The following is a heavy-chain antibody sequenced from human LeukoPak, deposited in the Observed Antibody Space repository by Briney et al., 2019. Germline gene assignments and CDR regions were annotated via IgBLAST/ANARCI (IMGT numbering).Heavy chain of an antibody. Sequence: PGGSLRLSCAASGFTFSSYSMNWVRQAPGKGLEWVSSISSSSSYIYYADSVKGRFTISRDNAKNSLYLQMNSLRAEVTAIYYCARDQTGSLDYWGQGNLVTVSS. CDR2: ISSSSSYI. J-gene: IGHJ4*02. CDR3: ARDQTGSLDY. CDR1: GFTFSSYS. D-gene: IGHD1-26*01. V-gene: IGHV3-21*01.